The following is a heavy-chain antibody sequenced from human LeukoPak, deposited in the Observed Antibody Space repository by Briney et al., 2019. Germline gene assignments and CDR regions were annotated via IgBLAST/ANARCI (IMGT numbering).Heavy chain of an antibody. J-gene: IGHJ5*02. CDR2: ISSSSSYI. Sequence: GGSLRLSCAASGFTFSSYSMNWVRQAPGKGLEWVSSISSSSSYIYYADSVKGRFTISRDNAKNSLYLQMNSLRAEDTAVYYCARAVSSGASNWFDPWGQGTLVTVSS. CDR3: ARAVSSGASNWFDP. V-gene: IGHV3-21*01. D-gene: IGHD7-27*01. CDR1: GFTFSSYS.